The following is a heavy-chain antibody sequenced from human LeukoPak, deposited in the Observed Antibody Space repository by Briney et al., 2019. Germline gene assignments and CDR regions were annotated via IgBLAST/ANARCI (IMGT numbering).Heavy chain of an antibody. Sequence: GGSLRLSCAASGFTFDDYAMHWVRQAPGKGLEWVSGISWNSGSIGYADSVKGRFTISRDNAKNSLYLQMNSLRAEDTALYYCAKDIGPPLEGASTLDYWGQGTLVTVSS. CDR2: ISWNSGSI. V-gene: IGHV3-9*01. D-gene: IGHD1-26*01. CDR1: GFTFDDYA. CDR3: AKDIGPPLEGASTLDY. J-gene: IGHJ4*02.